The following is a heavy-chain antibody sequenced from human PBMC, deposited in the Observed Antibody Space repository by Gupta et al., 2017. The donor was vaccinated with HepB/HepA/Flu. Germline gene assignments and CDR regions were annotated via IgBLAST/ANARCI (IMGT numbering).Heavy chain of an antibody. D-gene: IGHD6-13*01. Sequence: QVQLVQSGAEVKKPGASVKVSCKASGYTFTSYDINWVRQATGQGLEWMGWMNPNSGNTGYAQKFQGRVTMTRNTSISTAYMELSSLRSEDTAVYYCARGKTRWGIAAQENWFDPWGQGTLVTVSS. CDR2: MNPNSGNT. V-gene: IGHV1-8*01. J-gene: IGHJ5*02. CDR3: ARGKTRWGIAAQENWFDP. CDR1: GYTFTSYD.